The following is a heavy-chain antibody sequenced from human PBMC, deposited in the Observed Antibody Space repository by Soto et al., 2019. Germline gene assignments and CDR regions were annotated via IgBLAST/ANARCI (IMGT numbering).Heavy chain of an antibody. Sequence: GGSLRLSCAASGFTFSSYAMSWVRQAPGKGLEWVSAISGSGGSTYYADSVKGRFTISRDNPKNTLYLQMNSLRAEDTAVYYCAKYVVVTRYLDYGMDVWGQGTTVTVSS. CDR2: ISGSGGST. CDR1: GFTFSSYA. J-gene: IGHJ6*02. V-gene: IGHV3-23*01. CDR3: AKYVVVTRYLDYGMDV. D-gene: IGHD2-21*02.